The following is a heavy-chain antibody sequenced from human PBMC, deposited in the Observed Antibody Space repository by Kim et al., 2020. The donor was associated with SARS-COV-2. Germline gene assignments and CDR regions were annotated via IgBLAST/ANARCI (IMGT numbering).Heavy chain of an antibody. CDR1: GGSFSGYY. CDR3: ARLNYDYVWGSYRPDAFDI. J-gene: IGHJ3*02. V-gene: IGHV4-34*01. D-gene: IGHD3-16*02. Sequence: SETLSLTCAVYGGSFSGYYWSWIRQPPGKGLEWIGEINHSGSTNYNPSLKSRVTISVDTSKNQFSLKLSSVTAADTAVYYCARLNYDYVWGSYRPDAFDIWGQGTMVTVSS. CDR2: INHSGST.